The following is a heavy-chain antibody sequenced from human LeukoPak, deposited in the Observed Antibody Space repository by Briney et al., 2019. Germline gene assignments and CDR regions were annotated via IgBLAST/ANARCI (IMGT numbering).Heavy chain of an antibody. Sequence: SETLSLTCAVYGGSFSGYYWSWIRQPPGKGLEWIGEITNYNPSLKGRVSISVDTSKSQFSLKLSSVTAADTAVYYCARDLVHPGYDLHRYFDYWGQGTLVTVSS. V-gene: IGHV4-34*01. CDR1: GGSFSGYY. D-gene: IGHD5-12*01. J-gene: IGHJ4*02. CDR3: ARDLVHPGYDLHRYFDY. CDR2: IT.